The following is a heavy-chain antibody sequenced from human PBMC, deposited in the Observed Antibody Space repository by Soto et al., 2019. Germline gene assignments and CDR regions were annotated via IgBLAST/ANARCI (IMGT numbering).Heavy chain of an antibody. CDR1: GFTFSSYS. J-gene: IGHJ4*02. Sequence: EVQLVESGGGLVKPGGSLRLSCAASGFTFSSYSMNWVRQAPGKGLEWVSSISSSSSYIYYADSVKGRFTISRDNAKNSLYLQMNSLRAEDTAVYYCARTGSSGSYYTPPDYWGQGTLVTVSS. CDR2: ISSSSSYI. D-gene: IGHD3-10*01. CDR3: ARTGSSGSYYTPPDY. V-gene: IGHV3-21*01.